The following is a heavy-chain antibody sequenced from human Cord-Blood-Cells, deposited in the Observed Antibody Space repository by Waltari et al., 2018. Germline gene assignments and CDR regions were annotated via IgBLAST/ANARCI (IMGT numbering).Heavy chain of an antibody. J-gene: IGHJ3*02. CDR2: INHSGSN. Sequence: QVQLQQWGAGLLKPSETLSLTCAVYGGSFSGYYWSWIRQPPGKGLEWIGEINHSGSNNYNPSLKSRVTISVDTSKNQFSLKLSSVTAADTAVYYCARVAGLGDAFDIWGQGTMVTVSS. V-gene: IGHV4-34*01. CDR3: ARVAGLGDAFDI. CDR1: GGSFSGYY. D-gene: IGHD3-16*01.